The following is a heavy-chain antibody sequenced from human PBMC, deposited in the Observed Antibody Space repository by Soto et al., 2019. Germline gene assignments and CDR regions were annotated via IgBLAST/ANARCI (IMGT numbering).Heavy chain of an antibody. CDR3: VRGTSDLPGMDY. V-gene: IGHV3-74*01. J-gene: IGHJ4*02. D-gene: IGHD2-2*01. Sequence: VESGGSLLQPGGSLRLSCAGSGFTFSDYWMHWVRQVPGRGLVWVSRINTYGTYTSYADSVKGRFTISRDNARDTLFLQMDSLRAEDTGLYFCVRGTSDLPGMDYWGQGNLVTVSS. CDR1: GFTFSDYW. CDR2: INTYGTYT.